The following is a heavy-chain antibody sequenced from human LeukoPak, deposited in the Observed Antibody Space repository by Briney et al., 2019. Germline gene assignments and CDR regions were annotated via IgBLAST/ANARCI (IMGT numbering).Heavy chain of an antibody. CDR2: ISYDGSNK. CDR3: ARDLTPYYYYYGMDV. CDR1: GFTFSSYA. V-gene: IGHV3-30-3*01. D-gene: IGHD2-15*01. J-gene: IGHJ6*02. Sequence: GGSLRLSCAASGFTFSSYAMHWVRQAPGKGLEWVAVISYDGSNKYYADSVKGRFTISRDNSMNTLYLQMNSLRAEDTAVYYCARDLTPYYYYYGMDVWGQGTTVTVSS.